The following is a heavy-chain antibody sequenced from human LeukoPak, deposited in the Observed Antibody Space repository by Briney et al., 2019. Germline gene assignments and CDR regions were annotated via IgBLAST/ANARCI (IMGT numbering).Heavy chain of an antibody. V-gene: IGHV4-4*07. J-gene: IGHJ3*02. Sequence: PSQTLSLTCTVSGGSISSYYWSWIRQPAGKGLEWIGHIYTSGSTNYNPSLKSRVTVSVDTSKNQFSLKLSSVTAADTAVYYCARGRVYCDSTGYFIWGQGTMITVSS. CDR1: GGSISSYY. D-gene: IGHD3-22*01. CDR3: ARGRVYCDSTGYFI. CDR2: IYTSGST.